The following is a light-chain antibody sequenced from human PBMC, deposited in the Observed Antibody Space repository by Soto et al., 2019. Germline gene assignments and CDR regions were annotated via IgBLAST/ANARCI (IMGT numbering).Light chain of an antibody. J-gene: IGKJ1*01. Sequence: DKHMTQSPSTLSASVGDRVTITCRASQSISIWLAWYQQKPGKAPNLLIYKTSSLESGVPSRFSGSGSGTEFTLTISSLQPDDFATYYCQHYNDYSWTFGQGTKVEIK. V-gene: IGKV1-5*03. CDR2: KTS. CDR3: QHYNDYSWT. CDR1: QSISIW.